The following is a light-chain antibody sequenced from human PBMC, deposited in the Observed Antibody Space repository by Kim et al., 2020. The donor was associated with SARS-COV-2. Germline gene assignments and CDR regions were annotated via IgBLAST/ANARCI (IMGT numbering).Light chain of an antibody. CDR2: DAS. Sequence: DIQMTQSPSSLSASVGDRVTITCQASQDISNYLNWYQQKPGKAPKLLIYDASSLETGVPSRFSGSGSGTDFTFTISSLQPQDIATYYCPQYDNLPITFGQGTRLEIK. J-gene: IGKJ5*01. V-gene: IGKV1-33*01. CDR1: QDISNY. CDR3: PQYDNLPIT.